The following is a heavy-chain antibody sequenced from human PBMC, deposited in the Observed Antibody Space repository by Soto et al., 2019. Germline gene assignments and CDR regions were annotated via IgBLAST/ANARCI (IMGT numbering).Heavy chain of an antibody. CDR2: IRHDGSGQ. Sequence: EVQRVESGGALVQPGGSLRLSCAASGFTFSSYYMSWVRQAPGKGLAWVANIRHDGSGQFYVDSVKGRFTISRDNAQNSLYLQMNSLRAEDTAVYYCVIDEGTMTFVRGARTQIDYWGQGTLVTVSS. D-gene: IGHD3-10*02. CDR3: VIDEGTMTFVRGARTQIDY. CDR1: GFTFSSYY. V-gene: IGHV3-7*01. J-gene: IGHJ4*02.